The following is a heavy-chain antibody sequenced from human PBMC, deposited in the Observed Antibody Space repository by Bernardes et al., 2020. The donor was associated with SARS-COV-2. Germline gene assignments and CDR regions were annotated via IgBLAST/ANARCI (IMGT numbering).Heavy chain of an antibody. CDR2: INDSGST. J-gene: IGHJ2*01. V-gene: IGHV4-34*01. Sequence: SNTLASTCAVYSGSFRGYYWSWIRQSPGPGLEWIGEINDSGSTKYNPALKSRVTISVDPSKNQFSLKLNSVTAADTAVYYCARGSAAVVSHFMLLFANWYFDLWGRGTLVTVSS. CDR1: SGSFRGYY. D-gene: IGHD2-15*01. CDR3: ARGSAAVVSHFMLLFANWYFDL.